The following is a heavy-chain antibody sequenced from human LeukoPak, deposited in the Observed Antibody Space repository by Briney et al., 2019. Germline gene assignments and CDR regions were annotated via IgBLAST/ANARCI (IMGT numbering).Heavy chain of an antibody. D-gene: IGHD3-10*01. J-gene: IGHJ5*02. CDR1: GGSISSYY. Sequence: SETLSLTCTVSGGSISSYYWSWIRQPAGKGLEWIGRIYTSGSTNYNPSLKSRVTMSVDTSKNQFSLKLSSVTAADTAVYYCARDQGGRNYGSGRYYKNWFDPWGQGTLVTVSS. CDR3: ARDQGGRNYGSGRYYKNWFDP. CDR2: IYTSGST. V-gene: IGHV4-4*07.